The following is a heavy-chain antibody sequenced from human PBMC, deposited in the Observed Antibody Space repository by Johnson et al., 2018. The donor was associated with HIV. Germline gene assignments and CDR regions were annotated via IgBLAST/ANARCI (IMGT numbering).Heavy chain of an antibody. D-gene: IGHD3-3*02. V-gene: IGHV3-7*01. CDR1: GFTFSSFW. CDR2: INGDGSQT. CDR3: ARAHLIFPKNAFDI. Sequence: VQLVESGGGLVQPGGSLRLSCAASGFTFSSFWMTWVRQAPGKVLEWVANINGDGSQTYYLDSVQGRFTISRDNVNNSVFLLLNSLRVEEPAVYFCARAHLIFPKNAFDIWGQGTMVTVSS. J-gene: IGHJ3*02.